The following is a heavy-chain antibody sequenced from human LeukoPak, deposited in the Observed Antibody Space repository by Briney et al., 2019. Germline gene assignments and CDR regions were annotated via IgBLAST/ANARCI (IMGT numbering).Heavy chain of an antibody. CDR1: GGSISSSSYY. Sequence: PSETLSLTCTVSGGSISSSSYYWGWIRQPPGKGLEWIGSIYYSGSTYYNPSLKSRVTISVDTSKNQFSLKLSSVTAADTAVHYCARQHIAVAVYFDYWGQGTLVTVSS. J-gene: IGHJ4*02. D-gene: IGHD6-19*01. CDR2: IYYSGST. CDR3: ARQHIAVAVYFDY. V-gene: IGHV4-39*01.